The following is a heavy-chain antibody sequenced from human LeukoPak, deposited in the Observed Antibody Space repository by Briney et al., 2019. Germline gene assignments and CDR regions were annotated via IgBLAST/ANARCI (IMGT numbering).Heavy chain of an antibody. D-gene: IGHD7-27*01. J-gene: IGHJ3*02. Sequence: SETLSLTCTVSGGPIRSYYWSWIRQPAGKGLEWIGRIYASGSTNYNPSLKSRVTMPVDTPKNQFSLKLSSVTAADTAVYYCARLTGTREKNAFDIWGQGTMVTVSS. CDR3: ARLTGTREKNAFDI. CDR2: IYASGST. V-gene: IGHV4-4*07. CDR1: GGPIRSYY.